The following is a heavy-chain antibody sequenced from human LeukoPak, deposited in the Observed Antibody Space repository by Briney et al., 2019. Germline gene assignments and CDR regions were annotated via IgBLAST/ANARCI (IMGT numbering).Heavy chain of an antibody. D-gene: IGHD4-23*01. V-gene: IGHV4-31*03. CDR2: IYYSGST. J-gene: IGHJ4*02. Sequence: PSETLSLTCTVSGGSISSGAYYWRWIRQLPGKGLEWIGYIYYSGSTYYNPSLKSRITISVDTSKNQFSLKLSSVTAADTAVYYCARDNGDYGGHFDYWGQGTLVTVSS. CDR3: ARDNGDYGGHFDY. CDR1: GGSISSGAYY.